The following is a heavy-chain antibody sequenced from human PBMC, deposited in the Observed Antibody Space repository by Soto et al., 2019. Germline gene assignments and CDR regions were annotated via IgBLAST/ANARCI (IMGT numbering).Heavy chain of an antibody. Sequence: GGSLRLSCAASGFTFSSYSMNWVRQAPGKGLEWVSYISSSSSTIYYADSVKGRFTISRDNAKNSLYLQMNSLRDEDTAVYYCARVKDCSSTSCYLSGVWDKRYYYYYGMDVWGQGTTVTVSS. D-gene: IGHD2-2*01. CDR3: ARVKDCSSTSCYLSGVWDKRYYYYYGMDV. CDR1: GFTFSSYS. J-gene: IGHJ6*02. CDR2: ISSSSSTI. V-gene: IGHV3-48*02.